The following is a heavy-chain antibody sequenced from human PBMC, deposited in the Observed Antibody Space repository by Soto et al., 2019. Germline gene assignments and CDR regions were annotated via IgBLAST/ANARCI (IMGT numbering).Heavy chain of an antibody. CDR1: GFTFSSYG. D-gene: IGHD3-22*01. CDR2: IWYDGSNK. V-gene: IGHV3-33*01. CDR3: ARDNYYDSKVFDY. J-gene: IGHJ4*02. Sequence: SGGSLRLSCAASGFTFSSYGMHWVRQAPGKGLEWVAVIWYDGSNKYYADSVKGRFTISRDNSKNTLYLQMNSLRAEDTAVYYCARDNYYDSKVFDYWGQGTLVTVSS.